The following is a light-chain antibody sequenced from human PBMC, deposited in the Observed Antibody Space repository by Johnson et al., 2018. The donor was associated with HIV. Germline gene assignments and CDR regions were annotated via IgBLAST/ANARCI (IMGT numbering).Light chain of an antibody. CDR3: GTWDSSLSAYV. V-gene: IGLV1-51*02. CDR2: ETN. CDR1: SSNIGNNY. J-gene: IGLJ1*01. Sequence: HSVLTQPPSVSAAPGQKVTISCSGSSSNIGNNYVSWYQQLPGTAPKLLIYETNKRPSGIPDRFSGSKSGTSATLGITGLQTGDEADYYCGTWDSSLSAYVFGTGNKVTVL.